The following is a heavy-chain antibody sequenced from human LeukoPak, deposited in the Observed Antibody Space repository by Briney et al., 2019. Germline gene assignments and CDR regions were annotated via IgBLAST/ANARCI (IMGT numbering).Heavy chain of an antibody. Sequence: GGSLRLSCAASGFTFDDYAMHWVRQAPGKGLEWVAVISYDGSNKYYADSVKGRFTISRDNSKNTLYLQMNSLRAEDTAVYYCARVRSGNRIGPPRYDPWGQGTLVTVSS. V-gene: IGHV3-30-3*01. J-gene: IGHJ5*02. D-gene: IGHD2-15*01. CDR3: ARVRSGNRIGPPRYDP. CDR2: ISYDGSNK. CDR1: GFTFDDYA.